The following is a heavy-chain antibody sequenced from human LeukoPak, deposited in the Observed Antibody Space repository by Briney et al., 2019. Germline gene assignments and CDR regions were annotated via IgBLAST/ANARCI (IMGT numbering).Heavy chain of an antibody. CDR2: IKGKTDGGTT. V-gene: IGHV3-15*01. J-gene: IGHJ4*02. CDR3: TTGELN. CDR1: GFTFSSYA. D-gene: IGHD2-21*01. Sequence: GGSLRLSCAASGFTFSSYAMSWVRQAPGKGLEWVGRIKGKTDGGTTDYAAPVKGRFTISRDDSKNTLYLQMNTLKTDDTAVYYCTTGELNWGQGTLVTVSS.